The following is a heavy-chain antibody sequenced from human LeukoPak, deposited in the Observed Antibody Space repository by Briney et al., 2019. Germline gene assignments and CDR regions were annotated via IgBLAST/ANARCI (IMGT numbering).Heavy chain of an antibody. CDR3: ARVGAGSSSVWFDP. D-gene: IGHD6-6*01. V-gene: IGHV3-11*01. CDR1: GGSISSSSYY. J-gene: IGHJ5*02. CDR2: ISSSGSTI. Sequence: PSETLSLTCTVSGGSISSSSYYWGWIRQPPGKGLEWVSYISSSGSTIYYADSVKGRFTISRDNAKNSLYLQMNSLRAEDTAVYYCARVGAGSSSVWFDPWGQGTLVTVSS.